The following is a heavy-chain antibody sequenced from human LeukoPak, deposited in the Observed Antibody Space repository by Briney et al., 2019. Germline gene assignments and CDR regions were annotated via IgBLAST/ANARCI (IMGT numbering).Heavy chain of an antibody. CDR1: GFTFSSYA. D-gene: IGHD6-19*01. V-gene: IGHV3-7*01. Sequence: GGSLRLSCAASGFTFSSYAMSWVRQAPGKGLEWVANIKQDGSEKYYVDSVKGRFTISRDNAKSSLYLQMNSLRAEDTAVYYCARDQGAVAGTDYWGQGTLVTVSS. CDR3: ARDQGAVAGTDY. CDR2: IKQDGSEK. J-gene: IGHJ4*02.